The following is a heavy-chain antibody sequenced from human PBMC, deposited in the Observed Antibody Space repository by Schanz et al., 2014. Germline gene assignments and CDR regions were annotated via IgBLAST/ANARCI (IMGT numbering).Heavy chain of an antibody. D-gene: IGHD3-10*01. J-gene: IGHJ5*02. CDR1: GYTFTDYY. CDR3: AREGTIIRGLTGWFDP. Sequence: QVQLVQSGAEVKKLGASVKVSCKASGYTFTDYYMHWVRQAPGQGLEWMGRINPNSGGTNFAQKFQGRVTVTRDTSISTAYMELGSLRFDDTAVYYCAREGTIIRGLTGWFDPWGQGTLVTVSS. CDR2: INPNSGGT. V-gene: IGHV1-2*06.